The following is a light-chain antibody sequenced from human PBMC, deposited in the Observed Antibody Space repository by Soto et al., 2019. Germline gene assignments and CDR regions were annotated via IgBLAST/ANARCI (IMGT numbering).Light chain of an antibody. V-gene: IGKV3-20*01. CDR3: QQYDYSPRT. Sequence: ELVLTQSPGTLSLSPGDRATLSCRASLSLPSRSLAWYQQRPGQAPRVLISAASTRADDIPDRFSGSGSGADFTITINRLEPEDFAVYYCQQYDYSPRTFGQGTKVEVK. CDR2: AAS. J-gene: IGKJ1*01. CDR1: LSLPSRS.